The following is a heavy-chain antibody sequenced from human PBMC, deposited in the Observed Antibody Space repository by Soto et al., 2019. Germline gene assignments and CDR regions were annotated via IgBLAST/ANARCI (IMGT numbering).Heavy chain of an antibody. CDR3: PVANPLGASCSYWYFRL. Sequence: SETLSLTCTVSGGSISSGDYYWSWIRQPPGKGLEWIGYIYYSGSTYYNPSLKSRVTISVDTSKNQFSLKLSSVTAADTAVYYFPVANPLGASCSYWYFRLRGGGPL. J-gene: IGHJ2*01. CDR1: GGSISSGDYY. CDR2: IYYSGST. V-gene: IGHV4-30-4*01. D-gene: IGHD2-15*01.